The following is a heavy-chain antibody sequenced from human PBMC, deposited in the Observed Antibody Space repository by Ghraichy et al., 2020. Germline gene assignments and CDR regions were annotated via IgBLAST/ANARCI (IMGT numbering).Heavy chain of an antibody. V-gene: IGHV3-11*06. CDR2: ISSSSSYT. CDR3: ARGQYSSSWPHGPNLESPFDY. J-gene: IGHJ4*02. D-gene: IGHD6-13*01. Sequence: GGSLRLSCAASGFTFSDYYMSWIRQAPGKGLEWVSYISSSSSYTNYADSVKGRFTISRDNAKNSLYLQMNSLRAEDTAVYYCARGQYSSSWPHGPNLESPFDYWGQGTLVTVSS. CDR1: GFTFSDYY.